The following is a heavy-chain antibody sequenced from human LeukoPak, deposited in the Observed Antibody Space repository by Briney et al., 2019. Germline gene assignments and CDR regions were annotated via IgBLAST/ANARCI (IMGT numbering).Heavy chain of an antibody. Sequence: QTGGSLRLSCAASGFTVSSNYMSWVRQAPGKGLEWVSYISSTSSTIYYADSVKGRFTISRDNAKNSLYLQMNSLRDEDTAVYYCARAAPYYYDSSGYSAFDSWGQGTVVTVSA. D-gene: IGHD3-22*01. CDR2: ISSTSSTI. CDR1: GFTVSSNY. J-gene: IGHJ3*02. CDR3: ARAAPYYYDSSGYSAFDS. V-gene: IGHV3-48*02.